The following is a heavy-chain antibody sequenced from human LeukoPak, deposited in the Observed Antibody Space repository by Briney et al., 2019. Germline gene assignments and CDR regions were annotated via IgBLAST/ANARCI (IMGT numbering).Heavy chain of an antibody. D-gene: IGHD3-16*01. CDR3: ARLQGAYEPFDY. CDR2: IHPNSGVT. CDR1: GYTFTGYY. J-gene: IGHJ4*02. V-gene: IGHV1-2*02. Sequence: GASVKVSCKASGYTFTGYYLHWVRQAPGQGLEWMGWIHPNSGVTDYAQKFQGRVTVTRDTSISTAYMELSSLRTDDTAVYYCARLQGAYEPFDYWGQGTLVTVSS.